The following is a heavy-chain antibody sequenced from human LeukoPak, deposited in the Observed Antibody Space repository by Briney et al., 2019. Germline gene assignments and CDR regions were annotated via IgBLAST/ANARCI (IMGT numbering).Heavy chain of an antibody. CDR2: IKSKFGGGTT. V-gene: IGHV3-15*01. CDR1: GFTFSNAW. J-gene: IGHJ6*02. CDR3: TTLASRSPYYYYGMDV. Sequence: PGGSLRLSCAASGFTFSNAWMTWVRQAPGKGLEWVGRIKSKFGGGTTDYAAPVKGRFTISRDDSKNTLYLQMSSLKTEDTAAYYCTTLASRSPYYYYGMDVWGQGTTVTVSS.